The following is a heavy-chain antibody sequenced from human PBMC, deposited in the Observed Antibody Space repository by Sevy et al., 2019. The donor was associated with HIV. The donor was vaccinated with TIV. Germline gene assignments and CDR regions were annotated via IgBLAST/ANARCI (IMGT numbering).Heavy chain of an antibody. CDR3: AKCSYDFWSGYYTGPPLHY. J-gene: IGHJ4*02. V-gene: IGHV3-23*01. CDR1: GFTFSSYA. Sequence: WGSLRLSCAASGFTFSSYAMSWVRQAPGKGLEWVSAISGSGGSKYYADSVKGRFTISRDNSKNTLYLQMNSLRAEDTALYYCAKCSYDFWSGYYTGPPLHYWCQGTLVTVSS. CDR2: ISGSGGSK. D-gene: IGHD3-3*01.